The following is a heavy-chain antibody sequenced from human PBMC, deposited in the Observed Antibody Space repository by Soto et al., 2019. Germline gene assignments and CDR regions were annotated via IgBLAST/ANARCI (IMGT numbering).Heavy chain of an antibody. D-gene: IGHD5-12*01. V-gene: IGHV3-21*01. J-gene: IGHJ4*02. Sequence: GGSLRLSCAASGFTFNSYDMNWVRQAPGKGLEWVSSLNSHDGLTHYADSVKGRFAISRDNAKNSLYLQMNSLRVEDTAVYYCTRGGYNEGGFDYWGQGNLVTVYS. CDR3: TRGGYNEGGFDY. CDR1: GFTFNSYD. CDR2: LNSHDGLT.